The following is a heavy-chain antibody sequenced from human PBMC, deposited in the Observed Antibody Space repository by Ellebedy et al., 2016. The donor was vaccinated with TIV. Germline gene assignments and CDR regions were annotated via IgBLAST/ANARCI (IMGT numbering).Heavy chain of an antibody. CDR1: GFSFSNYW. D-gene: IGHD2-2*01. Sequence: PGGSLRLSCAASGFSFSNYWMSWVRQAPGKGLEWVAIIQQDGSGPYYVHFVKGRFTISRDNAKNSLHLQMNTLRAEDTAIYYCVRTGTCSSARCYDDYWGQGTLVTVSS. CDR3: VRTGTCSSARCYDDY. V-gene: IGHV3-7*03. CDR2: IQQDGSGP. J-gene: IGHJ4*01.